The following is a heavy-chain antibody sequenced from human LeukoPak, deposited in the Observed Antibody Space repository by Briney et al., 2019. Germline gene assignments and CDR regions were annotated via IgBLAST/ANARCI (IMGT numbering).Heavy chain of an antibody. CDR1: GGSFSGCY. V-gene: IGHV4-34*01. Sequence: PSETLSLTCAVYGGSFSGCYWSWIRQPPGKGLEWIGEINHSGSTNYNPSLKSRVTISVDTSKSQFSLKLSSVTAADTAVYYCARGDYIRFDPWGQGTLVTVSS. J-gene: IGHJ5*02. CDR2: INHSGST. D-gene: IGHD4-11*01. CDR3: ARGDYIRFDP.